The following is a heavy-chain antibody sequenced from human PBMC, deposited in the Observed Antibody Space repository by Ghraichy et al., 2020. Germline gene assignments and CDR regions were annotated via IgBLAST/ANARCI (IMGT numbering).Heavy chain of an antibody. CDR2: ISWDGGST. D-gene: IGHD3-3*01. CDR1: GFTFDDYA. J-gene: IGHJ4*02. CDR3: ARGAYYDSSLWAPPDDY. V-gene: IGHV3-43D*04. Sequence: GGSLRLSCAASGFTFDDYAMHWVRQAPGKGLEWVSLISWDGGSTYYADSVKGRFTISRDKGRFTISRDNSKNSLYLQMNSLRAEDTALYYCARGAYYDSSLWAPPDDYWGQGTLVTVSS.